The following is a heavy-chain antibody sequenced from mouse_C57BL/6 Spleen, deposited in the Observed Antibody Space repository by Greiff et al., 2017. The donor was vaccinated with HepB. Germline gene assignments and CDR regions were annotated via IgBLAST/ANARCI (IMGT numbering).Heavy chain of an antibody. CDR3: AIPYGYDGGYYAMDY. V-gene: IGHV1-39*01. CDR2: INPNYGTT. CDR1: GYSFTDYN. J-gene: IGHJ4*01. Sequence: VQLKQSGPELVKPGASVKISCKASGYSFTDYNLNWVKLRNVTSLEWIGVINPNYGTTSYNQKFKGKTTLTVDQSSSTAYMQLNSLTSEDSAVYYCAIPYGYDGGYYAMDYWGQGTSVTVSS. D-gene: IGHD2-2*01.